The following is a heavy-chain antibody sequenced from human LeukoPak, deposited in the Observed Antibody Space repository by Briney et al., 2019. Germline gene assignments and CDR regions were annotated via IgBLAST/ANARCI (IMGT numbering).Heavy chain of an antibody. D-gene: IGHD6-13*01. Sequence: SVKVSCKASGGTFTTHGISWVRQAPGQGLEWMGGIIPMFTSANLAQRFQGRVTITADKSTSTAYMELSSLRSEDTAVYYCARSKGYSSSWYGDWGPGTLVTVPS. V-gene: IGHV1-69*06. J-gene: IGHJ4*02. CDR3: ARSKGYSSSWYGD. CDR2: IIPMFTSA. CDR1: GGTFTTHG.